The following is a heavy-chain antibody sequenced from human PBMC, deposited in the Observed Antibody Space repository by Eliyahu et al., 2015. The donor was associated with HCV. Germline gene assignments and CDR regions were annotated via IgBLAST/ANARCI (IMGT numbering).Heavy chain of an antibody. V-gene: IGHV1-46*01. CDR1: GYNFISYE. Sequence: QVQVVQSGAELKRPGASXKVSCKXSGYNFISYEMHWVRQAPGQGLEWIGIINVRGGSARYAHKFQGRVTMTRDTSTSTVYMDLSGLGFDDTAVYYCARAGDGDSPYVLTYWGQGTLVTVSS. J-gene: IGHJ4*02. CDR2: INVRGGSA. CDR3: ARAGDGDSPYVLTY. D-gene: IGHD2-21*01.